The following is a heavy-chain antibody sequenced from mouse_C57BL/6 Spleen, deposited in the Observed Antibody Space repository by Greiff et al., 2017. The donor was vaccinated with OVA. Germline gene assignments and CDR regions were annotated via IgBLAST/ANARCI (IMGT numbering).Heavy chain of an antibody. Sequence: QVQLQQSGAELVRPGTSVKMSCKASGYTFTNYWIGWAKQRPGHGLEWIGDIYPGGGYTNYNEKFKGKATLTADKSSSTAYMQCSSLTAEDSAIYYCARTEGGGYYAYWGQGTLVTVSA. V-gene: IGHV1-63*01. D-gene: IGHD2-3*01. CDR1: GYTFTNYW. CDR3: ARTEGGGYYAY. J-gene: IGHJ3*01. CDR2: IYPGGGYT.